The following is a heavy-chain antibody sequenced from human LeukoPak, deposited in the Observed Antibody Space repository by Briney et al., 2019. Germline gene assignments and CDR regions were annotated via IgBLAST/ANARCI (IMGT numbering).Heavy chain of an antibody. V-gene: IGHV3-48*01. J-gene: IGHJ4*02. D-gene: IGHD3-22*01. CDR1: GFTFSSYS. Sequence: GGSLRLSCAASGFTFSSYSMNWVRQAPGKGLEWVSYISSSSSTIYYADSVKGRFTISRDNAKNSLYLQMNSLSAEDTAVYYCATALFNTDSSGLDYWGQGNLVTVSS. CDR3: ATALFNTDSSGLDY. CDR2: ISSSSSTI.